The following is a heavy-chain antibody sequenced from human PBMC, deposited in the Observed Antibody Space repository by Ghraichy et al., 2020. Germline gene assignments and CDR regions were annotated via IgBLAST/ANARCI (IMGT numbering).Heavy chain of an antibody. D-gene: IGHD2-15*01. CDR2: ISGSGGTT. V-gene: IGHV3-23*01. CDR3: AKAWGYCSGGIRPEYNWFDP. Sequence: ESLNISCAASGFTFSSYAMNWVRQAPGKGLEWVSRISGSGGTTYYADSVKGRFTISRDNSKNTLHLQMNSLRAEDTAVYYCAKAWGYCSGGIRPEYNWFDPWGHGTLVNSSS. J-gene: IGHJ5*02. CDR1: GFTFSSYA.